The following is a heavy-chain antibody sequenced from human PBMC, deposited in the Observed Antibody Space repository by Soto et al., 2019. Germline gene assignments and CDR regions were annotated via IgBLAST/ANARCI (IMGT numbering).Heavy chain of an antibody. CDR2: ISVDGSNK. D-gene: IGHD3-22*01. CDR3: AREDESSGYAGTFHH. V-gene: IGHV3-30*14. CDR1: GFTISNYV. Sequence: QVQLVESGGGVVQPGGSLILSCAASGFTISNYVMHWVRQAPGKGLEWVALISVDGSNKQYADSVKDRFTISRDDSKSTVYIQMNSLGVEDTAMYYCAREDESSGYAGTFHHWGQGTLVTVSS. J-gene: IGHJ1*01.